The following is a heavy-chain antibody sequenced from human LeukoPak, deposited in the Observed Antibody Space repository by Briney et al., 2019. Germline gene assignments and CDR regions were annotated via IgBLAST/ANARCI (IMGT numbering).Heavy chain of an antibody. CDR3: ARVLARYGNLDY. J-gene: IGHJ4*02. V-gene: IGHV1-2*02. CDR1: EYTFTDYY. Sequence: ASVKVSCKASEYTFTDYYIHWVRQAPGQGLEWMGWINPNSGGTNYTQKFQGRVTMTRDTSISTAYLELNRLTSDDTAVYYCARVLARYGNLDYWGQGILVTVSS. CDR2: INPNSGGT. D-gene: IGHD1-14*01.